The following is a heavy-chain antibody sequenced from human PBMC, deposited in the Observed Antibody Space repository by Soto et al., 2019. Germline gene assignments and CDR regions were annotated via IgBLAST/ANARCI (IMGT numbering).Heavy chain of an antibody. CDR1: GFIFSRYS. Sequence: GGSLRLSCAVSGFIFSRYSMNWVRQAPGKGLEWVSSIGTSGSYIYDTDSVKGRFTISRDNTKDSLYLQMKSLRAEDTAIYYCARGSAFIGLDYWGQGTPVTAPQ. CDR3: ARGSAFIGLDY. V-gene: IGHV3-21*01. J-gene: IGHJ4*02. CDR2: IGTSGSYI. D-gene: IGHD1-26*01.